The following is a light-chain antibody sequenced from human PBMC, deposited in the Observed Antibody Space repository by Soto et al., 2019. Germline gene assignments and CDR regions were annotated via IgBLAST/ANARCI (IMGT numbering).Light chain of an antibody. CDR2: EVS. CDR1: SSDVGGYNY. J-gene: IGLJ3*02. V-gene: IGLV2-14*01. CDR3: SSYTSSSPWV. Sequence: QSALTQPASVSGSPGQSITISCTGTSSDVGGYNYVSWYQQHPGKAPKLMIYEVSNRPSGVSNRFSGSKSGNTASLTISGLQAEDEADYYCSSYTSSSPWVFGGGTQRTVL.